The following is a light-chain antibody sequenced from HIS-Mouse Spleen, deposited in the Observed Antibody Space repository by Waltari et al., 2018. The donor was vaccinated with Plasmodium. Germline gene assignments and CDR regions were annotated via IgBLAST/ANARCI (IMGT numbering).Light chain of an antibody. CDR1: ISSIGRNT. V-gene: IGLV1-44*01. CDR3: AAWDDSLNGVV. Sequence: QSVLTQPPSASGTPGQRVTISCSGSISSIGRNTVHWYHQFPGTAPKLLIYSNNRRPSGVPDRCSGSKSGTSASLAISGLQSEDEADYYCAAWDDSLNGVVFAGGTKLTVL. CDR2: SNN. J-gene: IGLJ2*01.